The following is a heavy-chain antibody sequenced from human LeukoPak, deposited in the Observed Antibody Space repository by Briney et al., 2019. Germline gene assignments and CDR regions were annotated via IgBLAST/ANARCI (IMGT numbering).Heavy chain of an antibody. J-gene: IGHJ4*02. D-gene: IGHD1-26*01. CDR1: GYTFTSYD. CDR3: ARGQRYRGSYRPPYYFDY. CDR2: MNPNSGNT. V-gene: IGHV1-8*01. Sequence: ASVKVSCKASGYTFTSYDINWVRQATGQGLEWMGWMNPNSGNTGYAQKFQGRVTMTRNTSISTAYMELSSLRSEDTAVYYCARGQRYRGSYRPPYYFDYWGQGTLVTVSS.